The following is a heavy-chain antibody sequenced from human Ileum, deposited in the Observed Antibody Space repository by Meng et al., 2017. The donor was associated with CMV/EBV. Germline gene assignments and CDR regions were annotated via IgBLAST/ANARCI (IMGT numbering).Heavy chain of an antibody. J-gene: IGHJ1*01. D-gene: IGHD6-13*01. CDR1: GGCISSYC. CDR3: ALRGSAAGTFQH. V-gene: IGHV4-59*01. CDR2: TCYNGDS. Sequence: QVHEQEAGRGLVYASETLYLTLLVCGGCISSYCFSLIRQPPGKGLEWIGYTCYNGDSNYNPLLKSRVTISVDTSKNQFSLKLSSGTAADTAMYYCALRGSAAGTFQHWGQGTLVTVSS.